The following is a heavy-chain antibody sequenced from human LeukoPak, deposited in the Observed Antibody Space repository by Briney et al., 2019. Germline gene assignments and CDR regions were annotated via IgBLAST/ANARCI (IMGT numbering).Heavy chain of an antibody. CDR3: TYGDSGGDDAFDI. Sequence: PGGSLKLSCAASGLTFSGSAMQWVRQASGKGLEWVGRIRSKANNYATAYAASVKGRFTTSRDDSKNTAYLQMNSLKTEDAAVYYCTYGDSGGDDAFDIWGQGTMVTVSS. D-gene: IGHD4-23*01. CDR1: GLTFSGSA. CDR2: IRSKANNYAT. J-gene: IGHJ3*02. V-gene: IGHV3-73*01.